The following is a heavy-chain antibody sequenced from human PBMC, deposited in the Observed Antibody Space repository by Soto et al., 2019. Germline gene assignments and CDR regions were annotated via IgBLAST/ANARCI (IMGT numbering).Heavy chain of an antibody. CDR2: ISSSGDNT. CDR3: AKDYCSSTSCYTNRLSDN. J-gene: IGHJ4*02. D-gene: IGHD2-2*02. CDR1: GFHISEYT. Sequence: SPSGAASGFHISEYTPSLIPQAPREGLEWFSGISSSGDNTYYADSVKGRFTISRDKSKNTLYLQMNSLRAEDTAVYYCAKDYCSSTSCYTNRLSDNWGQGTLVTVSS. V-gene: IGHV3-23*01.